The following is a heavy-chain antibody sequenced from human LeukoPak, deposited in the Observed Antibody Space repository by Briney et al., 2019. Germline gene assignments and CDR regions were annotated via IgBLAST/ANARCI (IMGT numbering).Heavy chain of an antibody. CDR1: GGSISSYY. CDR2: IYTSGST. D-gene: IGHD1-1*01. J-gene: IGHJ3*01. V-gene: IGHV4-4*09. Sequence: PSETLSLTCNVSGGSISSYYWGWIRQPPGKVLEWIGYIYTSGSTNYNRSLKSRVAISVDTSKNQFSLTLSSVTAADTAVYYCARRWYSWHDHAFDLWGQGTMVTVSS. CDR3: ARRWYSWHDHAFDL.